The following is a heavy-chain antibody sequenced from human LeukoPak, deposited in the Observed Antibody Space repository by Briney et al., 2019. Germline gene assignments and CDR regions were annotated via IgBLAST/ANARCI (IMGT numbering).Heavy chain of an antibody. CDR1: GFTFSSYG. D-gene: IGHD6-13*01. V-gene: IGHV3-33*01. CDR2: IWYDGSNK. CDR3: ARVPAAAGRANYYYYYSMDV. Sequence: PGGSLRLSCAASGFTFSSYGMHWVRQAPGKGLEWVAVIWYDGSNKYYADSVKGRFTISGDNSKNTLYLQMNSLRAEDTAVYYCARVPAAAGRANYYYYYSMDVWGQGTTVTVSS. J-gene: IGHJ6*02.